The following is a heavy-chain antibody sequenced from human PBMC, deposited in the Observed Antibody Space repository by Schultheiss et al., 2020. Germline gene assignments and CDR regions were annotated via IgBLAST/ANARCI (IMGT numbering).Heavy chain of an antibody. CDR3: ARRSNYYDSSAWSFDL. CDR2: IYYSGST. J-gene: IGHJ2*01. CDR1: GGSISSSTHY. D-gene: IGHD3-22*01. Sequence: SETLSLTCTVSGGSISSSTHYWGWIRQPPGKGLEWIGYIYYSGSTYYNPSLKSRVTISVDTSKNQFSLKLSSVTAADTAVYYCARRSNYYDSSAWSFDLWGRGTLVTVSS. V-gene: IGHV4-30-4*08.